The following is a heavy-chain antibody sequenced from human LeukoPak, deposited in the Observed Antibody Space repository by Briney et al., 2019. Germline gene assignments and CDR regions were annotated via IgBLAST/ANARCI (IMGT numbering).Heavy chain of an antibody. J-gene: IGHJ5*02. D-gene: IGHD3-3*01. CDR2: IYTSGST. CDR1: GYSISSGYY. CDR3: ARGITIFGVVIIGWFDP. Sequence: KPSETLSLTCAVSGYSISSGYYWSWIRPPAGKGLEWIGRIYTSGSTNYNPSLKSRVTISVDTSKNQISLKLSSVTAADTAVYYCARGITIFGVVIIGWFDPWGQRTLVTVSS. V-gene: IGHV4-61*02.